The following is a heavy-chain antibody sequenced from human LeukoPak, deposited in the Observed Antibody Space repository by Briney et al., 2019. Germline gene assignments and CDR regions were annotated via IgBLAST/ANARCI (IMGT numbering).Heavy chain of an antibody. CDR2: INPTGGST. CDR3: AREGLTAMRGWFDP. CDR1: GYTFTSYY. J-gene: IGHJ5*02. D-gene: IGHD5-18*01. V-gene: IGHV1-46*01. Sequence: GASVKVSCKASGYTFTSYYMHWVRQAPGQGLEWMGLINPTGGSTGYAQKFQGRVTMTRDMSTSTDYMELSSLRSDDTAVYYCAREGLTAMRGWFDPWGQGTLVTVSS.